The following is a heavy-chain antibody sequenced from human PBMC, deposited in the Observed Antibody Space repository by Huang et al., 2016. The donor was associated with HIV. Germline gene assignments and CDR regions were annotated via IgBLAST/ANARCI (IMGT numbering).Heavy chain of an antibody. CDR2: INSDGSSS. CDR1: GFTFSSYW. J-gene: IGHJ4*02. D-gene: IGHD3-22*01. V-gene: IGHV3-74*01. CDR3: VRDPRIQSWLNYFDY. Sequence: EVQLVESGGGLVQPGGSLSLSCAASGFTFSSYWMHWVRQAPGKGLVWGSRINSDGSSSGYADSGKGRFTISRDNAKNTLYLQMNSLRAEDTAVYYCVRDPRIQSWLNYFDYWGQGTLVSVSS.